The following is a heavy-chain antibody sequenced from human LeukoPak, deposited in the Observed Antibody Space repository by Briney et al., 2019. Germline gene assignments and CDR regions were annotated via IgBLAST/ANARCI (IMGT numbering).Heavy chain of an antibody. J-gene: IGHJ3*02. CDR3: VKDIGGRGTFDM. D-gene: IGHD6-25*01. Sequence: GGSLRLSCAASGFTFDDYAMHWVRQAPGKGLEWVSGVSWNSGNIVYADSVKGRFTISRDNAKKSLYLQMNSLRSEDTALYYCVKDIGGRGTFDMWGQGTMVTVSS. CDR2: VSWNSGNI. CDR1: GFTFDDYA. V-gene: IGHV3-9*01.